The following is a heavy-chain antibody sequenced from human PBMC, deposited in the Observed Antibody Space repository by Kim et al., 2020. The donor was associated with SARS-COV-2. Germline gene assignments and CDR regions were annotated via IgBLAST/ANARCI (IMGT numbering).Heavy chain of an antibody. CDR2: IYYSGST. D-gene: IGHD3-22*01. CDR3: ARQGNYYDSSGYLGLFEYIDY. CDR1: GGSISSSSYY. J-gene: IGHJ4*02. V-gene: IGHV4-39*01. Sequence: SETLSLTCTVSGGSISSSSYYWGWIRQPPGKGLEWIGSIYYSGSTYYNPSLKSRVTISVDTSKNQFSLKLSSVTAADTAVYYCARQGNYYDSSGYLGLFEYIDYWGQGTLVTVSS.